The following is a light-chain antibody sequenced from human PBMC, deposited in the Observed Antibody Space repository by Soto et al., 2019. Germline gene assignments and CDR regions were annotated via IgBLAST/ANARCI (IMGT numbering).Light chain of an antibody. CDR2: EVR. CDR1: SSDVGAYKY. CDR3: NSYTSTSTLV. V-gene: IGLV2-14*01. J-gene: IGLJ3*02. Sequence: QSVLTQPASVSGSPGQSITISCTGTSSDVGAYKYVSWYQEHPGKAPKLIIYEVRRRPSGVSDRFSGSKSGNTASLTISGLQAEDEATYYCNSYTSTSTLVFGGGTKLTVL.